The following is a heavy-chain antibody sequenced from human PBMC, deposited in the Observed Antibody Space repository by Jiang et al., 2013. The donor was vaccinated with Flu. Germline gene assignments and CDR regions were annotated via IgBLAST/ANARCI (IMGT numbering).Heavy chain of an antibody. CDR1: GGSIGSGNYY. J-gene: IGHJ5*02. CDR2: IYYSGST. CDR3: ARHRTLAGVVIAYNYFDP. V-gene: IGHV4-39*01. Sequence: TLSLTCTVSGGSIGSGNYYWGWIRQPPGKGLEWFGSIYYSGSTYSNPSLKSRVTMSVDTAKNQFSLKLSSVTAADTAVYYCARHRTLAGVVIAYNYFDPWGQGTLVTVSS. D-gene: IGHD2-15*01.